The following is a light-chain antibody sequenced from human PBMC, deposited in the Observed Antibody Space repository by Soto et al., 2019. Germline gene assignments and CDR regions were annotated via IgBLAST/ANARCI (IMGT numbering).Light chain of an antibody. CDR2: DAS. Sequence: DIQMTQSPSSLSASVGDRVTITCRASQSINSYLNWYQQLPGKAPKLLIYDASSLQGGVPSSFSGSGSGTEFTLTITSMKPDDFATYYCQQYSTFSTFGQGTRLEIK. CDR3: QQYSTFST. J-gene: IGKJ5*01. V-gene: IGKV1-5*01. CDR1: QSINSY.